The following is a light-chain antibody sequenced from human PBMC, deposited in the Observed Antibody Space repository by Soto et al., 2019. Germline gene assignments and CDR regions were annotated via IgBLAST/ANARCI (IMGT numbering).Light chain of an antibody. J-gene: IGKJ1*01. CDR3: QQYYSYST. V-gene: IGKV1-5*03. Sequence: DIQMTQSPSTLSASVGDRVTITCRASQSISSWLAWYQQKPGKAPKLLIYKASNLESGVPSRFSSSGSGTEFTLTISSLQSDDFATYYCQQYYSYSTFGQGTKVEIK. CDR2: KAS. CDR1: QSISSW.